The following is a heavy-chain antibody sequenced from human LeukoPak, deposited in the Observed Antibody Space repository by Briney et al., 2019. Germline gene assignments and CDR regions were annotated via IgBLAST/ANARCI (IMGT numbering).Heavy chain of an antibody. Sequence: GGSLRLSCAASGFTFSSYGMHWVRQAPGKGLEWVAVISYDGSNKYYADSVKGRFTISRDNSKNTLYLQMNSLRAEDTAVYYCAKDRSDGSGSSCGMDVWGKGTTVTVSS. J-gene: IGHJ6*04. CDR3: AKDRSDGSGSSCGMDV. D-gene: IGHD3-10*01. CDR1: GFTFSSYG. CDR2: ISYDGSNK. V-gene: IGHV3-30*18.